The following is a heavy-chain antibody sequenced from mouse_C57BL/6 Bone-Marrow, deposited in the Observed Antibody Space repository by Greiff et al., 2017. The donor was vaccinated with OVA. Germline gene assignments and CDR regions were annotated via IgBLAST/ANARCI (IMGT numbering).Heavy chain of an antibody. V-gene: IGHV14-4*01. Sequence: VQLKESGAELVRPGASVKLSCTASGFNIKDDYMHWVKQRPEQGLEWIGWIDPENGDTEYASKFQGKATITADTSSNTAYLQLSSLTSEDTAVYYCTPDSSGYYAMDYWGQGTSVTVSS. J-gene: IGHJ4*01. CDR1: GFNIKDDY. CDR3: TPDSSGYYAMDY. CDR2: IDPENGDT. D-gene: IGHD3-2*02.